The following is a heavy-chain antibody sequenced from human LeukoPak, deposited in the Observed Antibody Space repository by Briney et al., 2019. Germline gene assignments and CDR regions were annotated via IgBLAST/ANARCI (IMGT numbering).Heavy chain of an antibody. J-gene: IGHJ5*02. CDR2: IYYSGST. V-gene: IGHV4-39*07. CDR1: GGSISSSNYY. Sequence: SETLSLTCTVSGGSISSSNYYWGWIRQPPGKGLEWIGSIYYSGSTSSNPSLKSRVTISVDTSKNQFSLKLSSVTAADTAVYYCASPSPVFDRWGQGTLVTVSS. CDR3: ASPSPVFDR.